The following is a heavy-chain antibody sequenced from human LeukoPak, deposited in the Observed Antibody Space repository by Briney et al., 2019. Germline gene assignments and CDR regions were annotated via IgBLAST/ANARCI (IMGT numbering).Heavy chain of an antibody. CDR2: IKQDGNEK. CDR1: GSTFSNYW. J-gene: IGHJ3*02. D-gene: IGHD2-8*02. Sequence: GGSLRLSCVASGSTFSNYWMSWVRQAPGKGLEWVANIKQDGNEKYYVDSVKGRFTISRDNAKNSLYLQMTSLRVEDTAVYYCARDRVLGALGADAFDIWGQGTVVTVSS. CDR3: ARDRVLGALGADAFDI. V-gene: IGHV3-7*01.